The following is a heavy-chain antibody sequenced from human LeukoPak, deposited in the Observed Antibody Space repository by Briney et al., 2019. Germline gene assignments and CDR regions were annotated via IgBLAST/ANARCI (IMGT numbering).Heavy chain of an antibody. Sequence: GGSLRLSCAASGFTFSSYAMSWVRQAPGKGLEWVSVITGSGADTYYADSVKGRFTISRDNSKNTLYLQMNSLRAEDTAVYYCAKGETFSSSWVRGAFDSWGQGTLVTVSS. D-gene: IGHD6-13*01. V-gene: IGHV3-23*01. CDR1: GFTFSSYA. CDR2: ITGSGADT. CDR3: AKGETFSSSWVRGAFDS. J-gene: IGHJ4*02.